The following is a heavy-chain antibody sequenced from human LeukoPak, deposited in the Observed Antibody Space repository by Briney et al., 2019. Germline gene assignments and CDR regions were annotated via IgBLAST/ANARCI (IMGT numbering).Heavy chain of an antibody. J-gene: IGHJ4*02. CDR1: GFTFSTFA. CDR2: ISFDGSDK. Sequence: GGSLRLSCAASGFTFSTFAMHWVRQAPGKGLEWVALISFDGSDKYYADSVKGRFTISRDKSKNTLYLQMNSLRAEDTAVYYCASTFYGDSPPYWGQGTLVTVSS. V-gene: IGHV3-30*04. CDR3: ASTFYGDSPPY. D-gene: IGHD4-17*01.